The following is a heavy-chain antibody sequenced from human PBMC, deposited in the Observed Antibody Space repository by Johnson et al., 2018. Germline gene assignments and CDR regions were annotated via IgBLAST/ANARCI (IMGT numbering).Heavy chain of an antibody. CDR1: GFTFSSYG. Sequence: QVQLVQSGGGVVQPGRSLRLSCAASGFTFSSYGMHWVRQAPGKGLEWVAVLWYDGSNKYYGDSVKGRFSISRDSSKSTLYLQMNNLRAEDTAVYYCAREGVVVAATADQAEYFQNWGQGTLVTVSS. J-gene: IGHJ1*01. D-gene: IGHD2-15*01. V-gene: IGHV3-33*08. CDR3: AREGVVVAATADQAEYFQN. CDR2: LWYDGSNK.